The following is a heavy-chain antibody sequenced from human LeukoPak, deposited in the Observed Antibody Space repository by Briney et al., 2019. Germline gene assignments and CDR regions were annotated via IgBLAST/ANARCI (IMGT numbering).Heavy chain of an antibody. J-gene: IGHJ4*02. CDR1: GGSISSGGYY. CDR2: IYYSGST. D-gene: IGHD5-18*01. V-gene: IGHV4-31*03. Sequence: SQTLSLTCTVSGGSISSGGYYWSWTRQHPGKGLEWIGYIYYSGSTYYNPTLKSRVTISVDTSKSQFSLKLSSVTAVDTAVYYCARRLWSRGLFDYWGQGTLVTVSS. CDR3: ARRLWSRGLFDY.